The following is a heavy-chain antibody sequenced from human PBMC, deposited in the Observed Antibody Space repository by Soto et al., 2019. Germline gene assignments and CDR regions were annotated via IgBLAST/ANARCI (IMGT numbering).Heavy chain of an antibody. D-gene: IGHD3-10*01. J-gene: IGHJ4*02. Sequence: QVQLVQSGAEVKKPGSSVRVSCKASGDTFTFYSINWVRQAPGLGLEWMGRINPILSMSNYAQRFQGRVTLTADKATRAAYMELSSLRAEDTAMYYWARSYGSGYRAFDYGGQGDLVTVSS. CDR2: INPILSMS. V-gene: IGHV1-69*02. CDR3: ARSYGSGYRAFDY. CDR1: GDTFTFYS.